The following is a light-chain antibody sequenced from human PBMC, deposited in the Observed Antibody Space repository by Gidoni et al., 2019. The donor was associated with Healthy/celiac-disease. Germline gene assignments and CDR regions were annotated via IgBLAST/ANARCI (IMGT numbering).Light chain of an antibody. CDR2: GAS. V-gene: IGKV3-15*01. J-gene: IGKJ5*01. Sequence: EIVMTQSPATMSVSPGESATPACSASQSVSSNLAWYQQKPGQAPRLLIYGASTRATGIPARFSGSGSGTEFTLTISSLQSEDFAVYYCQQYNNWPPITFGQGTRLEIK. CDR3: QQYNNWPPIT. CDR1: QSVSSN.